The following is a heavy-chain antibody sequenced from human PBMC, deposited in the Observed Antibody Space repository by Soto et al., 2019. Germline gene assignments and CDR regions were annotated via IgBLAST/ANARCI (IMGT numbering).Heavy chain of an antibody. CDR3: ARDQGYQLLEAEFGYYYYYGMDV. V-gene: IGHV4-34*01. Sequence: SETLSLTCAVYGGSFSGYYWSWIRQPPGKXLEWIGEINHSGSTNYNPSLKSRVTISVDTSKNQFSLKLSSVTAADTAVYYCARDQGYQLLEAEFGYYYYYGMDVWGQGTTVTVSS. CDR2: INHSGST. J-gene: IGHJ6*02. CDR1: GGSFSGYY. D-gene: IGHD2-2*01.